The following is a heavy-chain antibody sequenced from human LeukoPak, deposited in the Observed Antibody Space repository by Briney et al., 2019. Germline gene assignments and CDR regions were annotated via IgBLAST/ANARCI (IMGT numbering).Heavy chain of an antibody. J-gene: IGHJ3*02. CDR2: IYHSGST. V-gene: IGHV4-4*02. Sequence: PSETLSLTCAVSGGSISSSNWWSWVRQPPGKGLEWIGEIYHSGSTNYNPSLKSRVTISVDKSKNQFSLKLSSVTAADTAVYYCARETLAVIVVAQDAFDIWGQGTMVTVSS. CDR1: GGSISSSNW. D-gene: IGHD3-22*01. CDR3: ARETLAVIVVAQDAFDI.